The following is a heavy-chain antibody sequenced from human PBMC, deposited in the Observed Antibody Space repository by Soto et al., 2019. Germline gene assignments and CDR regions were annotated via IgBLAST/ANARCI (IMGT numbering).Heavy chain of an antibody. CDR1: GGSISSGGTGSY. J-gene: IGHJ4*02. CDR3: ASGHDAYKVRY. Sequence: QVQLQESGPGLVKPSQTLSLTCTVSGGSISSGGTGSYWTWIRQLPGKGLEWIGYLYYTGNPYYNPSLKSRPTISIDTSENQFSLKLTSVTAADTAVYFCASGHDAYKVRYWGQGTLVTVSS. D-gene: IGHD1-1*01. CDR2: LYYTGNP. V-gene: IGHV4-31*03.